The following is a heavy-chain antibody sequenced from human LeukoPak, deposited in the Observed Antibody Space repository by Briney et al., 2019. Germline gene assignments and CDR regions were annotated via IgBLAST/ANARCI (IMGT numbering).Heavy chain of an antibody. CDR1: GFTFSSYW. CDR3: ARIRRLGAYYYYYYMDV. D-gene: IGHD3-16*01. J-gene: IGHJ6*03. V-gene: IGHV4-4*02. CDR2: IYHSGST. Sequence: GSLRLSCAASGFTFSSYWMSWVRQAPGKGLEWIGEIYHSGSTNYNPSLKSRVTISVDKSKNQFSLKLSSVTAADTAVYYCARIRRLGAYYYYYYMDVWGKGTTVTVSS.